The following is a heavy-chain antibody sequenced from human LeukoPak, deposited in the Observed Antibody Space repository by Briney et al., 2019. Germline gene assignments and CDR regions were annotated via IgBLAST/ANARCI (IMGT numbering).Heavy chain of an antibody. J-gene: IGHJ6*03. CDR3: ASQYYYDSSGYYYALYYYMDV. CDR2: INYSGST. CDR1: GGSISNSFYY. D-gene: IGHD3-22*01. V-gene: IGHV4-39*01. Sequence: PSETLSLTCTVSGGSISNSFYYWGWIRQPPGKGLEWIGSINYSGSTYYNPSLKSRVTISVDTSKNQFSLKLSSVTAADTAVYYCASQYYYDSSGYYYALYYYMDVWGKGTTVTISS.